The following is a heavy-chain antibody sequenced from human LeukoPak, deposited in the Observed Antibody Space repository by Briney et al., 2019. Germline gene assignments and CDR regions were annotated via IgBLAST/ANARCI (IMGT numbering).Heavy chain of an antibody. CDR1: GGSIGNIPYY. Sequence: PSETLSLTCTVSGGSIGNIPYYGGWIRQPPGKGLEWIGNIYYSGNTYYNSSLKSRVTISVDTSKNHFSLKLSSVTAADTAVYYCATTNYQEYFHNWGQGTLVIVSS. V-gene: IGHV4-39*02. CDR2: IYYSGNT. J-gene: IGHJ1*01. D-gene: IGHD1-7*01. CDR3: ATTNYQEYFHN.